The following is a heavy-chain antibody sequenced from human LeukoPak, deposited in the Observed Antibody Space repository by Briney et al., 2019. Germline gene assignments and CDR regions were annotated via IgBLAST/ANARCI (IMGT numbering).Heavy chain of an antibody. CDR2: IYTRGNT. Sequence: KPSETLSLTCTVSGDSINSFYWSWIRQPPGMGLEWIGCIYTRGNTNYNPSLQSRLAISADTSKNQFSLKLSSVTVADTAIYYCVRGRYYYDNWGQGTLVTVSS. V-gene: IGHV4-59*01. CDR1: GDSINSFY. J-gene: IGHJ4*02. CDR3: VRGRYYYDN.